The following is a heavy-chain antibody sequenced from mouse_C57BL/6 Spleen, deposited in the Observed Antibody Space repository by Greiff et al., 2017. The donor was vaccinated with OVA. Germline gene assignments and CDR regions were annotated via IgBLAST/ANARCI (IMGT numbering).Heavy chain of an antibody. CDR1: GYTFTSYW. Sequence: QVQLQQPGAELVRPGTSVKLSCKASGYTFTSYWMHWVKQRPGQGLEWIGVIDPSDSYTNYNQKFKGKATLTVDTFSSTAYMQLSSLTSEDSAVYYCARSDYYGSSYEGGYYAMDYWGQGTSVTVSS. CDR2: IDPSDSYT. D-gene: IGHD1-1*01. CDR3: ARSDYYGSSYEGGYYAMDY. J-gene: IGHJ4*01. V-gene: IGHV1-59*01.